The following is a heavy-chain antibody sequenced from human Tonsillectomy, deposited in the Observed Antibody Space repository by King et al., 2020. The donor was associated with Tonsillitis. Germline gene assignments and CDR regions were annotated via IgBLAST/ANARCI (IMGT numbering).Heavy chain of an antibody. J-gene: IGHJ4*02. V-gene: IGHV1-2*02. CDR3: AREGLAFDS. CDR1: GYTLTYYY. CDR2: VQPNSGGT. Sequence: QLVQPGAEVHKPGASFQVSCPASGYTLTYYYVHWVRQATVQRRECMLVVQPNSGGTNFAQEFQGRVTMTRDTSISTAYMEMSSLRSDDTAVYYCAREGLAFDSWGQGTLVTVSS.